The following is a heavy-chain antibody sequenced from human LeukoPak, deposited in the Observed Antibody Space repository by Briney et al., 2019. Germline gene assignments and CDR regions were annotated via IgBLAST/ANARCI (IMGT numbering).Heavy chain of an antibody. CDR1: GASTIAYY. CDR2: INHSGST. CDR3: ARGARTPSGYGSRTAGRANWFDP. D-gene: IGHD5-12*01. V-gene: IGHV4-34*01. Sequence: SETLSLTCSVSGASTIAYYWSWIRQPPGKGLEWIGEINHSGSTNYNPSLKSRVTISVDTSKNQFSLKLSSVTAADTAVYYCARGARTPSGYGSRTAGRANWFDPWGQGTLVTVSS. J-gene: IGHJ5*02.